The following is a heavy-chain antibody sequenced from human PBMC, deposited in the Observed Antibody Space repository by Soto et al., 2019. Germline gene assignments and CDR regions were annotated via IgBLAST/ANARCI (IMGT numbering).Heavy chain of an antibody. J-gene: IGHJ4*02. V-gene: IGHV1-18*04. Sequence: QVQLVQSGAEVKKPGASVKVSCKTSGYTFTSYGVSWVRQAPGQGLEWVGWISGYNGNTNYAQKLQGRVTMTTDTSKDTTYMELTGLRSDDTAIYYCARGYFDYWGQGTLVTVSS. CDR3: ARGYFDY. CDR1: GYTFTSYG. CDR2: ISGYNGNT.